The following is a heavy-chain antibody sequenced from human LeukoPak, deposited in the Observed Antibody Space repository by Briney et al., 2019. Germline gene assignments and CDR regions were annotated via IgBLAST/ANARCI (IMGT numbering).Heavy chain of an antibody. Sequence: GGSLRLSCTASGFTFSSYEMTWVRQAPGKGLEWVSSISGLDGTTFYADSVKGRFTISRDSSKNTLYLQMNSPRAEDTAVYYCAKEHSGSYPDPNREDWFDPWGQGTLVTVSS. V-gene: IGHV3-23*01. CDR3: AKEHSGSYPDPNREDWFDP. J-gene: IGHJ5*02. CDR1: GFTFSSYE. D-gene: IGHD3-10*01. CDR2: ISGLDGTT.